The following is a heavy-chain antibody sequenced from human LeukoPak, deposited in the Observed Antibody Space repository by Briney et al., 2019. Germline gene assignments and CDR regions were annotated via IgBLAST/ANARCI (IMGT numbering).Heavy chain of an antibody. CDR2: IYHSGST. CDR3: ARAFSSGYWFDP. J-gene: IGHJ5*02. V-gene: IGHV4-39*01. D-gene: IGHD3-22*01. Sequence: SETLSLTCTVSGGSITSSSHYWVWIRQPPGKGLEWIGSIYHSGSTYYNPSLKSRVTISVDTSKNQFSLNLNSVTAADTAVYYCARAFSSGYWFDPWGQGTLVTASS. CDR1: GGSITSSSHY.